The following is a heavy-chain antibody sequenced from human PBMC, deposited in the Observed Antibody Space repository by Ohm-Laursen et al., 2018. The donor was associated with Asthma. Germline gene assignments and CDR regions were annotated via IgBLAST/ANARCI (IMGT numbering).Heavy chain of an antibody. V-gene: IGHV1-2*06. D-gene: IGHD3-10*01. CDR3: ARDSARITMVQGVPFGY. CDR2: INPNSGGT. Sequence: SSVKVSCKASGYTFTGYYMHWVRQAPGQGLEWMGRINPNSGGTSYAQKFQGRVTMTRDTSISTAYMELSRLRSDDTAVYYCARDSARITMVQGVPFGYWGQGTLVTVSS. J-gene: IGHJ4*02. CDR1: GYTFTGYY.